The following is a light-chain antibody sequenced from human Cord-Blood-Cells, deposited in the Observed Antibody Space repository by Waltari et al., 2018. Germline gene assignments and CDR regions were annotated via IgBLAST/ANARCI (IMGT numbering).Light chain of an antibody. J-gene: IGKJ4*01. Sequence: DIVMTQSPDSLAVSLGEGATSNCKSSQSVLYSSNNKNYLAWYQQKPGQPPKLLIYWATTRESGVPDRFSGRVSGKDFTLTISSLQAEDVAVYYCQQYYSTPLTFGGGTKVEIK. V-gene: IGKV4-1*01. CDR2: WAT. CDR3: QQYYSTPLT. CDR1: QSVLYSSNNKNY.